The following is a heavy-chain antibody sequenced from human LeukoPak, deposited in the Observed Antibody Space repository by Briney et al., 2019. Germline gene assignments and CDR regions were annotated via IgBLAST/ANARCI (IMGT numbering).Heavy chain of an antibody. CDR1: GGSVSNGDYY. CDR3: AKDPGLYKWLVPHFHYYYGMDV. Sequence: SETLSLTCTVSGGSVSNGDYYWSWIRQPPGKGLEWIGYIYYSGSTYYNPSLESRVAMSVDTTKNQFSLRLRSLTAADTAVYYCAKDPGLYKWLVPHFHYYYGMDVWGQGTTATVSS. V-gene: IGHV4-31*03. D-gene: IGHD6-19*01. CDR2: IYYSGST. J-gene: IGHJ6*02.